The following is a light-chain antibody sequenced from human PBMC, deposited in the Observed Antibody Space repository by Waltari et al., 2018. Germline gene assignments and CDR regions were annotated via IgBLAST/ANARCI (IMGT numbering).Light chain of an antibody. CDR3: KQYGSSPPMYT. J-gene: IGKJ2*01. CDR2: GIS. CDR1: QSVSSTY. Sequence: EIVLTQSPGTLSLSPGERATLSCRASQSVSSTYFAWYQHKPGQAPRLLIYGISIRATGVPSRFSGSGSGTDFTLTIRRLEAEDSAVYYCKQYGSSPPMYTFGQGTKLEIK. V-gene: IGKV3-20*01.